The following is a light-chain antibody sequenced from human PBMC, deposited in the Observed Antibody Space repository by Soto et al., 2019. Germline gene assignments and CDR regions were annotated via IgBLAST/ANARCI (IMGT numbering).Light chain of an antibody. CDR1: QSVGSIY. V-gene: IGKV3-20*01. CDR2: GAS. Sequence: DIVLTQSPGTLSLSPGERATLSCRASQSVGSIYLAWYQQKPGQAPRLLIHGASNRASGIPDRFSGSGSGTDFTLTVSRLEPEDFATYYCQQYNSYSWTVGQGTKVDIK. J-gene: IGKJ1*01. CDR3: QQYNSYSWT.